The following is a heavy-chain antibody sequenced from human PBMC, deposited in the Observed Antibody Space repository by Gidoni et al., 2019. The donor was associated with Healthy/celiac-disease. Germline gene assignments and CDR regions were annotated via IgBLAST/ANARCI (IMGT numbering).Heavy chain of an antibody. D-gene: IGHD4-17*01. CDR2: ISWNSGSI. Sequence: EVQLVESGGGLVQPGRSLILSCAASGFTFDDYAMHWVRQAPGKGLEWVSGISWNSGSIGYADSVKGRFTISRDNAKNALYLQMNSLRAEDTALYYCAKDYGDWVFDYWGQGTLVTVSS. CDR3: AKDYGDWVFDY. V-gene: IGHV3-9*01. CDR1: GFTFDDYA. J-gene: IGHJ4*02.